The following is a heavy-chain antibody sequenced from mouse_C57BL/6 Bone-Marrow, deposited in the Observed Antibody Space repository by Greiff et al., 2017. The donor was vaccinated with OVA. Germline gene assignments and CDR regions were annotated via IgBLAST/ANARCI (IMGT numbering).Heavy chain of an antibody. V-gene: IGHV1-59*01. Sequence: QVQLQQPGAELVRPGTSVKLSCKASGYTFTSYWMHWVKQRPGQGLEWIGVIDPSDSYTNYNQQFKGKATLTVDTSSSTAYMQLSSLTSEDSAVYYCAKYYGFAYWGQGTLVTVSA. J-gene: IGHJ3*01. D-gene: IGHD1-1*01. CDR2: IDPSDSYT. CDR3: AKYYGFAY. CDR1: GYTFTSYW.